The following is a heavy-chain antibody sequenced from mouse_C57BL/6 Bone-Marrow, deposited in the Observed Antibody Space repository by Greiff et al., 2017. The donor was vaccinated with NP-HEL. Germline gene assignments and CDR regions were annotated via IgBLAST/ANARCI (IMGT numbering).Heavy chain of an antibody. CDR2: INPSNGGT. D-gene: IGHD2-5*01. CDR1: SYTFTSYW. CDR3: ARYYSNYEGYYFDY. J-gene: IGHJ2*01. Sequence: VQLQQPGTELVKPGATVKLSCKASSYTFTSYWMHWVKQRPGQGLEWIGNINPSNGGTNYNEKFKSKATLTVDKSSSTAYMQLSSLTSEDSAVYYCARYYSNYEGYYFDYWGQGTTLTVSS. V-gene: IGHV1-53*01.